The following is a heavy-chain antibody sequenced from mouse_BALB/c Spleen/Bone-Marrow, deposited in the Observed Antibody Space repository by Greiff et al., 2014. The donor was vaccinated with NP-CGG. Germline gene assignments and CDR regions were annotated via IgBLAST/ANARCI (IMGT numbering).Heavy chain of an antibody. CDR2: IYPGSGST. Sequence: LQQSGSELVRPGASVKLSCKASGYTFTSYWMHWVKQRPGQGLEWIGNIYPGSGSTNYDEKFKSKATLTVDTSSSTAYMQLSSLTPEDSAVYYCTRDYDWVPDYWGQGTTLTVSS. V-gene: IGHV1S22*01. J-gene: IGHJ2*01. CDR3: TRDYDWVPDY. D-gene: IGHD1-1*01. CDR1: GYTFTSYW.